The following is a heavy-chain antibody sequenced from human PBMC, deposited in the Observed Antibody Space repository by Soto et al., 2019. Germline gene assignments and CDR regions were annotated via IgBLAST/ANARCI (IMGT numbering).Heavy chain of an antibody. CDR3: ARLRGMATINWFDH. CDR1: GNSFTSYS. CDR2: IYPGDSDT. Sequence: XDSLKISCKCSGNSFTSYSIGLVLQMPGKGLEWMGIIYPGDSDTRYSPSFQGQVTISADKSISTAYLQWSSLKASDTAMYYCARLRGMATINWFDHWGQGTLVTV. J-gene: IGHJ5*02. V-gene: IGHV5-51*01. D-gene: IGHD3-10*01.